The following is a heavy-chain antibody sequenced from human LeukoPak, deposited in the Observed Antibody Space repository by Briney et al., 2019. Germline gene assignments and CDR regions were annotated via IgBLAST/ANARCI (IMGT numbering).Heavy chain of an antibody. CDR1: DDSISSGTYY. CDR2: ISSTGST. CDR3: ARLYFYSKLNYFYS. Sequence: PSETLSLTCTVSDDSISSGTYYWTWIRQPAGRGLEWIGRISSTGSTNYNPSLKSRVTISIDPSKNQFSLRLKSVTAADTAMYYCARLYFYSKLNYFYSWGPGKPVTVSP. D-gene: IGHD4-11*01. J-gene: IGHJ4*02. V-gene: IGHV4-61*02.